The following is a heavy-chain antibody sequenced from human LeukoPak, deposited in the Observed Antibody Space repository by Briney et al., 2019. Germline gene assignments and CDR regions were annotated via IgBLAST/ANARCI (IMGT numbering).Heavy chain of an antibody. Sequence: GGSLRLSCAASGFTFSSYAMHWVRQAPGQGLEWMGRINPNSGGTNYAQKFQGRVTMTRDTSISTAYMELSRLRSDDTAVYYCARGYSYGFDYWGQGTLVTVSS. D-gene: IGHD5-18*01. CDR3: ARGYSYGFDY. CDR2: INPNSGGT. V-gene: IGHV1-2*06. CDR1: GFTFSSYA. J-gene: IGHJ4*02.